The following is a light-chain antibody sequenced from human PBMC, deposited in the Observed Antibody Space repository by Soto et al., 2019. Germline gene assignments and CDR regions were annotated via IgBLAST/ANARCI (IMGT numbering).Light chain of an antibody. V-gene: IGKV3-11*01. CDR3: QQRSNWPAIT. J-gene: IGKJ5*01. CDR1: QSVSSY. CDR2: DLS. Sequence: EIVLTQSPATLSLSPGERATLSCRASQSVSSYLAWYQQKPGQAPRLLIYDLSNRSTGIPARFSGSGSGTDFTLTISSLEPEDFAVYYCQQRSNWPAITFGQGTRLEIK.